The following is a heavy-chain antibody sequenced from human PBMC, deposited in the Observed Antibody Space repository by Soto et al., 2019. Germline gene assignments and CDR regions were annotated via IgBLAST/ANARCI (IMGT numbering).Heavy chain of an antibody. Sequence: SGLTLVNPTHTLTLTCTFSGFSLGTSGMCVSWIRQPPGKALEWLALIDCDDDKCYSTSLKTRLTISKDTSKNQVVRTMTNMDTVDTATYYCARTKSGPTRGTYGMDVWGQGTTVSVSS. J-gene: IGHJ6*02. V-gene: IGHV2-70*01. CDR2: IDCDDDK. D-gene: IGHD1-7*01. CDR1: GFSLGTSGMC. CDR3: ARTKSGPTRGTYGMDV.